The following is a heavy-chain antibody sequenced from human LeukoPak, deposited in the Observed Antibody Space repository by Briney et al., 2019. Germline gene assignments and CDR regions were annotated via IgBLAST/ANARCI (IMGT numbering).Heavy chain of an antibody. CDR1: GYTFTDYY. V-gene: IGHV1-2*02. Sequence: RASVKVSCKASGYTFTDYYIHWVRQAPGQGLEWMGWTNPKSGATNYAQKFQRRVTMTRDTSVSAVYMELSSLRSDDTAVYYCASLGATTIYYYGMDVWGQGTTVTVSS. CDR3: ASLGATTIYYYGMDV. D-gene: IGHD1-26*01. J-gene: IGHJ6*02. CDR2: TNPKSGAT.